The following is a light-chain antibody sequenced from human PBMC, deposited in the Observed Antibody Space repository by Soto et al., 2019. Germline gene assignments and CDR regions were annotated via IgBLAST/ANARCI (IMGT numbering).Light chain of an antibody. Sequence: EIVMTQSPATLSVSPGERATLSCRASQSVNSNLAWYQQKPGQAPRLLIYEASTRATGIPARFSGSGSGTEFTLTISSLQSEDFAVYYCQQYNKWPLTFGGGTKVEIK. CDR3: QQYNKWPLT. CDR1: QSVNSN. J-gene: IGKJ4*01. V-gene: IGKV3-15*01. CDR2: EAS.